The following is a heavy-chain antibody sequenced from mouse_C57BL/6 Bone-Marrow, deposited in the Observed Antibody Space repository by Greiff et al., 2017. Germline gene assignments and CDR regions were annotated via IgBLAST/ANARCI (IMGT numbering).Heavy chain of an antibody. Sequence: QVQLQQSGPELARPGASVKLSCKASGYTFTSYGISWVKQRTGPGLEWIGEIYPRSGNTYYNEKFQGKATLTADKSSSTAYMELRSLTSEDSAVYFCARGDGYYVVFFYAMAYWGQGTSVTVSA. D-gene: IGHD2-3*01. J-gene: IGHJ4*01. CDR1: GYTFTSYG. V-gene: IGHV1-81*01. CDR3: ARGDGYYVVFFYAMAY. CDR2: IYPRSGNT.